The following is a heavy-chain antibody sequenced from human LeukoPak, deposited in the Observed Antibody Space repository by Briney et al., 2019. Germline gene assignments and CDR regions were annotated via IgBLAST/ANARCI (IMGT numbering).Heavy chain of an antibody. D-gene: IGHD6-13*01. J-gene: IGHJ6*02. V-gene: IGHV4-34*01. Sequence: SETLSLTCAVYGGSFSGCYWSWIRQPPGKGLEWIGEINHSGSTNYNPSLKSRVTISVDTSKNQFSLKLSSVTAADTAVYYCARAGGSSWPYYYYGMDVWGQGTTVTVSS. CDR1: GGSFSGCY. CDR2: INHSGST. CDR3: ARAGGSSWPYYYYGMDV.